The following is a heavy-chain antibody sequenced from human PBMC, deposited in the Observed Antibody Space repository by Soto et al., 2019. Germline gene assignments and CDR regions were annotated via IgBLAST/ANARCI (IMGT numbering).Heavy chain of an antibody. Sequence: GGSLRLSCAASGFTFSNAWMSWVRQAPGKGLEWVGRIKSKTDGGTTDYAAPVKGRFTISRDDSKNTLYLQMNSLKTEDTAVYYCTTDLLNRGSFDYWGQGTLVTVSS. J-gene: IGHJ4*02. CDR2: IKSKTDGGTT. V-gene: IGHV3-15*01. CDR1: GFTFSNAW. CDR3: TTDLLNRGSFDY. D-gene: IGHD1-26*01.